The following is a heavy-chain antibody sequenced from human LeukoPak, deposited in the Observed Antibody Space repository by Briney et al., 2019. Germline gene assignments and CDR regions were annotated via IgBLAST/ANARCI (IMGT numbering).Heavy chain of an antibody. CDR3: ATDTEYTPGRHFDY. Sequence: GGSLRLSCAASGFTFDDYAMHWVRQAPGKGLEWVSGISWNSGSIGYADSVKGRFTISRDNAKNSLYLQMNSLRAEDMALYYCATDTEYTPGRHFDYWGQGTLVTVSS. J-gene: IGHJ4*02. V-gene: IGHV3-9*03. D-gene: IGHD6-6*01. CDR2: ISWNSGSI. CDR1: GFTFDDYA.